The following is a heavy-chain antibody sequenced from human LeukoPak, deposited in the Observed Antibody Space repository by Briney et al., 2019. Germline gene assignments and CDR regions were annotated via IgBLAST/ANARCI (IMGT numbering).Heavy chain of an antibody. CDR1: GFNFSSYA. CDR3: AKDHLLRASNAYGLGDS. V-gene: IGHV3-23*01. Sequence: PEGSLRLSCAASGFNFSSYAMNWVRQAPGKGPEWVSAISGSGDETYYTDSVEGRFTISRDNSKNTLFLQMHSLRADDTAVYFCAKDHLLRASNAYGLGDSWGQGTLVTVSP. CDR2: ISGSGDET. D-gene: IGHD4-17*01. J-gene: IGHJ4*02.